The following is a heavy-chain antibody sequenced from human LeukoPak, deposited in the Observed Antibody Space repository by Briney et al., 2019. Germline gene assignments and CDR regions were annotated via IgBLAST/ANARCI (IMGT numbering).Heavy chain of an antibody. V-gene: IGHV6-1*01. D-gene: IGHD3-10*01. J-gene: IGHJ3*02. CDR3: ARDGSGSGDDAFDI. CDR1: GDSVSSNSAA. CDR2: TYYRSKWYN. Sequence: SQTLSLTCAISGDSVSSNSAAWNWSRQSPSRGLEWLGRTYYRSKWYNVYAVSVKSRITINPDTSKNQFSLKLSSVTAADTAVYYCARDGSGSGDDAFDIWGQGTMVTVSS.